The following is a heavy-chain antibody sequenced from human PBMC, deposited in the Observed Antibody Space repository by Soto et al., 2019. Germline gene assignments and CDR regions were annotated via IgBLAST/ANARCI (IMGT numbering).Heavy chain of an antibody. D-gene: IGHD6-19*01. CDR3: ARIVAGLAGWFDP. CDR1: GGSISSNNYY. Sequence: PSETLSLTCTVSGGSISSNNYYWGWIRQPPGKGLEWIGSIYYSGSPYYNPSLKSRVTVSVDTSKNQFSLRLTSVTAADTAVYFCARIVAGLAGWFDPWGKGIMVT. CDR2: IYYSGSP. V-gene: IGHV4-39*01. J-gene: IGHJ5*02.